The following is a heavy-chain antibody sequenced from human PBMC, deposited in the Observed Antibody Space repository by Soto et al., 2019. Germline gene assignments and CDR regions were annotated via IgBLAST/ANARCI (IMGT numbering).Heavy chain of an antibody. J-gene: IGHJ4*02. Sequence: ASVKVSCKVSGYTLTELSMHWVRQAPGKGLEWMGGFDPEDGETIYAQKFQGRVTMTEDTSTDTAYMELGSLRSEDTAVYYCATGKGGSGWEFHYWGQGTLVTVSS. CDR2: FDPEDGET. D-gene: IGHD6-19*01. CDR3: ATGKGGSGWEFHY. CDR1: GYTLTELS. V-gene: IGHV1-24*01.